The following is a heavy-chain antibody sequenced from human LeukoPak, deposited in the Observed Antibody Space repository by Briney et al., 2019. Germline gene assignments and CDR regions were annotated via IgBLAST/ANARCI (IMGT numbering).Heavy chain of an antibody. CDR3: ARAGDNYDFTYYFDY. J-gene: IGHJ4*02. D-gene: IGHD3-3*01. Sequence: SETLSLTCTVPGGSISSYYWSWIRQLPGKGLEWIGYIYYSGSTNYNPSLKSRVTISVDTSKNQFSLKLSSVTAADTAVYYCARAGDNYDFTYYFDYWGQGTLVTVSS. V-gene: IGHV4-59*01. CDR1: GGSISSYY. CDR2: IYYSGST.